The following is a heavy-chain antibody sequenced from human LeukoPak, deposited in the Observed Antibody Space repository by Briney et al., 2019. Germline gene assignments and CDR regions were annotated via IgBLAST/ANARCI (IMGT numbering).Heavy chain of an antibody. CDR1: AGSLRNYF. CDR2: IHYSGDT. Sequence: SETLSLTCTASAGSLRNYFWSWIRQPARRGLQWMGFIHYSGDTRYSSSLKSRISFSLYTSKTQLSLKLSSVRPWNTAEYYCAIDVVRAVIGGFGTWGQGTLVTVSS. CDR3: AIDVVRAVIGGFGT. D-gene: IGHD3-10*01. V-gene: IGHV4-59*01. J-gene: IGHJ1*01.